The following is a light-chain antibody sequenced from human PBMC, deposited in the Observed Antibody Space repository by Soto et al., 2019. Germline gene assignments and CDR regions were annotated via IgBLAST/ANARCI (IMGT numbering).Light chain of an antibody. V-gene: IGLV2-11*01. J-gene: IGLJ1*01. CDR2: DVT. CDR1: SSDVGANNY. Sequence: ALTQPRSVSGSPGQSVTISCTGTSSDVGANNYVPWYQQHPGKAPKLMIFDVTKRPSGVPDRFSGSKSGNTASLTISGLQAEDEADYYCCSSAVSHTYVFGTGTKVTVL. CDR3: CSSAVSHTYV.